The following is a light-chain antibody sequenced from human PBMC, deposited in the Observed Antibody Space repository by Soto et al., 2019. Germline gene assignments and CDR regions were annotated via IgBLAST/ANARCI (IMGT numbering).Light chain of an antibody. Sequence: QLVLTQSPSASASLGASVKITCTLSSGHSSYAIAWHQQQPEKGPRYLMKLNSDGSHSKGDGIPDRFSGSSSGAERYLTISSLQSEDEAYYYCQTWGTGTWVFGGGTKLTVL. J-gene: IGLJ3*02. CDR3: QTWGTGTWV. V-gene: IGLV4-69*01. CDR1: SGHSSYA. CDR2: LNSDGSH.